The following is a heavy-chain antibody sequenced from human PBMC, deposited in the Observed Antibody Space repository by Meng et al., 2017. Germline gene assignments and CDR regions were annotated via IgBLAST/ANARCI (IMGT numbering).Heavy chain of an antibody. J-gene: IGHJ5*02. CDR1: GFSLSTSGVG. V-gene: IGHV2-5*02. CDR3: AHRRGDSREGWFDP. D-gene: IGHD2-21*02. CDR2: IYWDDDK. Sequence: QITLKDSGPTLVKPTQPLTLTCTFSGFSLSTSGVGVGWIRQPPGKALEWLALIYWDDDKRYSPSLKSRLTITKDTSKNQVVLTMTNMDPVDTATYYCAHRRGDSREGWFDPWGQGTLVTVSS.